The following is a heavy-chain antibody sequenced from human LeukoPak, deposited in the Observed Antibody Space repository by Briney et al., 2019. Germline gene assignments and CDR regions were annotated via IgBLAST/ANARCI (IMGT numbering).Heavy chain of an antibody. J-gene: IGHJ4*02. D-gene: IGHD2-2*01. CDR1: GGSISSGSYY. CDR2: IYTSGST. V-gene: IGHV4-61*02. Sequence: NSSETLSLTCTVSGGSISSGSYYWSWIRQPAGKGLEWIGRIYTSGSTNYNPSLKSRVTISVDTSKNQLSLILSSVTAADTAVYYCARDPAGSCSSTSCFSYYFDHWGQGTLVTVSS. CDR3: ARDPAGSCSSTSCFSYYFDH.